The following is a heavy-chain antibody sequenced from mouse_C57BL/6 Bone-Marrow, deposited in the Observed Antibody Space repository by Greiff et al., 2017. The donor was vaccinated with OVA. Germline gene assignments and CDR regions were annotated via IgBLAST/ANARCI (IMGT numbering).Heavy chain of an antibody. CDR3: TEDYGSSYDYAMDY. Sequence: EVKLMESGAELVRPGASVKLSCTASGFNIKDDYMHWVKQRPEQGLEWIGWIDPENGDTEYASKFQGKATITADTSSNTAYLQLSSLTSEDTAVYYCTEDYGSSYDYAMDYWGQGTSVTVSS. V-gene: IGHV14-4*01. D-gene: IGHD1-1*01. J-gene: IGHJ4*01. CDR2: IDPENGDT. CDR1: GFNIKDDY.